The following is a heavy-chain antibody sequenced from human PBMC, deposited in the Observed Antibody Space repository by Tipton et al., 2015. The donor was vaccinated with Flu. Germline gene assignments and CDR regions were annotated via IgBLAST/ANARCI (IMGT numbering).Heavy chain of an antibody. CDR3: ARGLRPFTVENTFDI. V-gene: IGHV1-2*02. CDR1: GYTFIDHY. D-gene: IGHD4-23*01. CDR2: ISPNSGAT. Sequence: QSGAEVKKPGASVKVSCKASGYTFIDHYIHWVRQAPGQGLEWMGWISPNSGATRYTQKFQGRVTMTRDASISTAYMDLARLTSDDTAVYYCARGLRPFTVENTFDIWGQGTMVTVSS. J-gene: IGHJ3*02.